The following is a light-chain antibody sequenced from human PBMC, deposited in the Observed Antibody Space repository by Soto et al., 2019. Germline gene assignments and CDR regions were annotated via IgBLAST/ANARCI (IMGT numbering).Light chain of an antibody. CDR2: DAS. J-gene: IGLJ2*01. Sequence: QSALTQPRSVSGSPGQSVTISCTGTSSDVGGFKYVSWYQQHPGKAPKLIIFDASKRPSGVPDRFSGSKSGYTASLTISGLQVEDEADYYCCSYAANYVRFGGGTKVTVL. V-gene: IGLV2-11*01. CDR3: CSYAANYVR. CDR1: SSDVGGFKY.